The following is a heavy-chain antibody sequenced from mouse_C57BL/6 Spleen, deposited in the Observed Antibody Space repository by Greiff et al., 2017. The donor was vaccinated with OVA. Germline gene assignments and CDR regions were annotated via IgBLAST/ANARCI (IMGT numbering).Heavy chain of an antibody. V-gene: IGHV1-80*01. Sequence: QVQLQQSGAELVKPGASVKISCKASGYAFRSYWMNWVKQRPGKGLEWIGQIYPGDGDTNYNGKFKGKATLTADKSSSTAYMQLSSLTSEDSAVYFCARRDGNLVYFDYWGQGTTLTVSS. CDR3: ARRDGNLVYFDY. J-gene: IGHJ2*01. CDR1: GYAFRSYW. CDR2: IYPGDGDT. D-gene: IGHD2-1*01.